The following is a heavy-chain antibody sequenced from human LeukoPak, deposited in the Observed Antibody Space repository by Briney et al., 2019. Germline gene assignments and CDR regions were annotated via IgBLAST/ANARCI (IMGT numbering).Heavy chain of an antibody. V-gene: IGHV3-48*03. CDR3: ARDIAAAGDLNFDY. CDR1: GFTFSSYE. D-gene: IGHD6-13*01. J-gene: IGHJ4*02. CDR2: ISSSGSTI. Sequence: PGGSLRLSCAAFGFTFSSYEMNWVRQAPGKGLEWVSYISSSGSTIYYADSVKGRFTISRDNAKNSLYLQMNSLRAEDTAVYYCARDIAAAGDLNFDYWGQGTLVTVSS.